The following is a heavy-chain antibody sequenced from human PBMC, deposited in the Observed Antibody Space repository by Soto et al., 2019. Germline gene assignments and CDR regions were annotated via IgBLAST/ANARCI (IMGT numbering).Heavy chain of an antibody. CDR1: GFTFSSYG. CDR3: ARGSHYDFWSGYLGLDY. V-gene: IGHV1-3*01. CDR2: INAGNGNT. Sequence: GGSLRLSCAASGFTFSSYGMHWVRQAPGQRLEWMGWINAGNGNTKYSQKFQGRVTITRDTSASTAYMELSSLRSEDTAVYYCARGSHYDFWSGYLGLDYWGQGTLVTLSS. D-gene: IGHD3-3*01. J-gene: IGHJ4*02.